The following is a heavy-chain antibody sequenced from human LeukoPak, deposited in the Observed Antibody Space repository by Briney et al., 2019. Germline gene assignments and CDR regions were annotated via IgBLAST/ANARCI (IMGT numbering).Heavy chain of an antibody. CDR3: ARVGLALDY. CDR1: GFTFSSYE. CDR2: ISSSGSTI. V-gene: IGHV3-48*03. D-gene: IGHD3/OR15-3a*01. Sequence: GGSLRLSCAASGFTFSSYEMNWVRQAPGKGLEWVSYISSSGSTIYYADSVKGRFTISRANAKNSLYLQMNSLRAEDTAVYYCARVGLALDYWGQGTLVTVSS. J-gene: IGHJ4*02.